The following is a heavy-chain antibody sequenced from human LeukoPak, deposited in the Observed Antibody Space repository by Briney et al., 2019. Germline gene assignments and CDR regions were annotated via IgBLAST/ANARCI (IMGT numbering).Heavy chain of an antibody. CDR1: GYTFTDYY. Sequence: ASVKVSRKASGYTFTDYYMHWVRQAPGRGLEWMGWVYPKSGGTEYAQKFQGRVTVTRDTSTSTAYMELSGLTSDDTAMYYCARDPDLADIGFDYSGQGAPFTVSA. CDR3: ARDPDLADIGFDY. CDR2: VYPKSGGT. V-gene: IGHV1-2*02. J-gene: IGHJ4*02. D-gene: IGHD5-12*01.